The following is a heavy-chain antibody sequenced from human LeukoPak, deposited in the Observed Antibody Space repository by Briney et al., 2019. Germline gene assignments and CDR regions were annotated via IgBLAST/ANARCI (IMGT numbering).Heavy chain of an antibody. CDR1: GGSISSSSYY. J-gene: IGHJ6*03. CDR3: ARAGPHYYMDV. D-gene: IGHD1-14*01. Sequence: ASETLSLTCTVSGGSISSSSYYWGWIRQPPGKGLEWIGSIYYSGSTYYNPSLKSRVTISVDTSKNQFSLKLSSVTAADTAVYYCARAGPHYYMDVWGKGTTVTVSS. V-gene: IGHV4-39*07. CDR2: IYYSGST.